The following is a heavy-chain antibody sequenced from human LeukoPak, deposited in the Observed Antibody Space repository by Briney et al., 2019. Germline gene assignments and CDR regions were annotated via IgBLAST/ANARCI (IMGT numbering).Heavy chain of an antibody. Sequence: SETLSLTCAVYGGSFSGYYWSWIRQPPGKGLEWIGEINHSGSTSYNPSLKSRITISVDTSKNQFSLKLNSVTAADTAVYYCARGPGDCGGDCYFHYFDYWGQGTLVTVSS. D-gene: IGHD2-21*02. CDR3: ARGPGDCGGDCYFHYFDY. CDR1: GGSFSGYY. J-gene: IGHJ4*02. CDR2: INHSGST. V-gene: IGHV4-34*01.